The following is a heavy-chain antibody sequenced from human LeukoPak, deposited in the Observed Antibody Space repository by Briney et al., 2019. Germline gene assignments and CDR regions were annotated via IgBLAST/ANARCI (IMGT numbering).Heavy chain of an antibody. J-gene: IGHJ6*03. Sequence: PGGSLRLSCAASGFTFSNYWMSWVRQAPGKGLEWEANINQDGSEKYYVDSVKGRFTISRDNAKNSLYLQMNSLRAEDTAVYYCARESTMIVPYYYYYYMDVWGKGTTVTISS. CDR1: GFTFSNYW. V-gene: IGHV3-7*01. D-gene: IGHD3-22*01. CDR3: ARESTMIVPYYYYYYMDV. CDR2: INQDGSEK.